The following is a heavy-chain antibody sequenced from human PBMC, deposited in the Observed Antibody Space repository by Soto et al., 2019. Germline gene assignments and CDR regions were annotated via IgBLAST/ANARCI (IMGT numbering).Heavy chain of an antibody. CDR3: ARRWGGTFDY. CDR2: IYYSGST. J-gene: IGHJ4*02. V-gene: IGHV4-59*01. CDR1: GGSISSYY. D-gene: IGHD2-21*01. Sequence: QVQLQESGPGLVKPSETLSLTCTVSGGSISSYYWSWIRQPPGKGLEWIGYIYYSGSTNYNPSLNSGVPITXDTSKNQFSLKLSSVTAADTAVYYCARRWGGTFDYWGQGTLVTVSS.